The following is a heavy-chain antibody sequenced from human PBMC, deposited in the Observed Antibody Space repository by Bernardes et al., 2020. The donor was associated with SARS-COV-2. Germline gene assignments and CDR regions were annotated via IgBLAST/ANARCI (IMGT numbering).Heavy chain of an antibody. CDR1: GFTFSSYS. J-gene: IGHJ4*02. CDR3: AKAGQLGITIFGVVIINAYFDY. Sequence: GGSLRLSCAASGFTFSSYSMSWVRQAPGKGLEWVSAISGSVGSTYYADSVKGRFTISIDNSKNTLYLQMNSLRAEDTAVYYCAKAGQLGITIFGVVIINAYFDYWGQGTLVTVSS. V-gene: IGHV3-23*01. D-gene: IGHD3-3*01. CDR2: ISGSVGST.